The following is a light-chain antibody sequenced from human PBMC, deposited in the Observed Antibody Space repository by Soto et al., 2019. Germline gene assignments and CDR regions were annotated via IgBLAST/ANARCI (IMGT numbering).Light chain of an antibody. CDR2: DVS. V-gene: IGLV2-14*01. J-gene: IGLJ1*01. CDR1: SSDVGGYNY. Sequence: QSALTQPASGSGSPGQSITISCTGTSSDVGGYNYVSWYQQHPGKDPQLMIYDVSSRPSGVSNRVSGSKSGNTAFLTISGLQAEDESDYYCSSDTSSRDVFGTGTKLTVL. CDR3: SSDTSSRDV.